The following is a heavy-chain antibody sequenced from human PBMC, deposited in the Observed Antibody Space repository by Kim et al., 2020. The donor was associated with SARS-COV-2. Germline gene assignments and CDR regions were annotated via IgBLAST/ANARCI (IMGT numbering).Heavy chain of an antibody. Sequence: SVKVSCKASGGTFSQYGISWVRQAPGQGLEWMGAIIPIFGTTHYAPKFQGRVTITADEFTNTAHMELTSLTSGDTAVYYCARDRGSLSGMDVWGQGTTVTVTS. CDR3: ARDRGSLSGMDV. CDR1: GGTFSQYG. J-gene: IGHJ6*02. V-gene: IGHV1-69*13. D-gene: IGHD2-15*01. CDR2: IIPIFGTT.